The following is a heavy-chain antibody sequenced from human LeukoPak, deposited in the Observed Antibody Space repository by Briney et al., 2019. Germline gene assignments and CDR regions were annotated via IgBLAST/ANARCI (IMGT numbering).Heavy chain of an antibody. Sequence: GASLKISCQGSGYRFTSYWISWVRQMPGKGLEWMGRIDPSDSYTKYSLSFQGHVTLSADKSISTAYLQWSSLKASDTAMYYCARLEYGDYVHASWGQGTLVTVSS. CDR3: ARLEYGDYVHAS. CDR1: GYRFTSYW. CDR2: IDPSDSYT. V-gene: IGHV5-10-1*01. J-gene: IGHJ4*02. D-gene: IGHD4-17*01.